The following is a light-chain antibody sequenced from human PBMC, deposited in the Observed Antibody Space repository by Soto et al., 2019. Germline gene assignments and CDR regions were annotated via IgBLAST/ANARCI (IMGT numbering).Light chain of an antibody. V-gene: IGLV1-44*01. J-gene: IGLJ1*01. CDR1: SSNIGSNT. CDR2: SNN. CDR3: ATWDVSLNGYV. Sequence: QSVLTQAPSASGTPGQRVTISCSGSSSNIGSNTVNWYHQLPGTAPKLLIYSNNQRPPGVSDRFSGSKSGTSASLAISGLQSEDEADYYCATWDVSLNGYVFGTGTKVTVL.